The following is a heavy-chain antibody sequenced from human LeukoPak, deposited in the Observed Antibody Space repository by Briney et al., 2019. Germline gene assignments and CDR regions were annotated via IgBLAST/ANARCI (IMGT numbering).Heavy chain of an antibody. CDR3: ARGSETYYYYYYTGV. CDR1: GGSISSSSYY. Sequence: SETLSLTCTVSGGSISSSSYYWGWIRQPPGKGLEWIGSIYYSGSTYYNPSLKSRVTISVDTSKNQFSLRLSSVTAADTAVYYCARGSETYYYYYYTGVWGKGTTVTVSS. D-gene: IGHD1-14*01. V-gene: IGHV4-39*07. CDR2: IYYSGST. J-gene: IGHJ6*03.